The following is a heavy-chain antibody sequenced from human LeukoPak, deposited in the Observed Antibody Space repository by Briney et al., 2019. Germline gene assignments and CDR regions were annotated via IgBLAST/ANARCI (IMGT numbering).Heavy chain of an antibody. D-gene: IGHD3-16*01. J-gene: IGHJ4*02. CDR3: ARVIVFMSTGPHLDY. CDR1: GFSFPNFA. CDR2: IRGSGDRT. V-gene: IGHV3-23*01. Sequence: GGSLRLSCVASGFSFPNFAMTWVRQAPGERLEWVSAIRGSGDRTSYADSLKGRFTISRDKSKNTLYLQMNSLRAEDTAVYYCARVIVFMSTGPHLDYWGQGTLAIVSS.